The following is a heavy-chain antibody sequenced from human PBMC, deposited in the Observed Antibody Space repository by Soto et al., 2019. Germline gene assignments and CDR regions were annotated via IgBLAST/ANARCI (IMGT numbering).Heavy chain of an antibody. Sequence: SLKISCAASGFTFDDYAMHWVRQAPGKGLEWVSGISWNSGSIGYADSVKGRFTISRDNAKNSLYLQMNSLRAEDTALYYCARALTSSYYFDYWGQGTLVTVSS. D-gene: IGHD3-9*01. J-gene: IGHJ4*02. CDR3: ARALTSSYYFDY. CDR2: ISWNSGSI. CDR1: GFTFDDYA. V-gene: IGHV3-9*01.